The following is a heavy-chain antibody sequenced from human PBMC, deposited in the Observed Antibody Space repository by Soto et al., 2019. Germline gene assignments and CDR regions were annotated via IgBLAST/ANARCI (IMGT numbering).Heavy chain of an antibody. D-gene: IGHD7-27*01. Sequence: GGSLRLSCAASGFTVSSNYMSWVRQAPGKGLEWVSVIYSGGSTYYAVSVKGRFTISRDNSKNTLYLQMNSLRAEDTAVYYCARTRWGLYAFDIWGQGTMVTVSS. CDR2: IYSGGST. CDR1: GFTVSSNY. CDR3: ARTRWGLYAFDI. J-gene: IGHJ3*02. V-gene: IGHV3-53*01.